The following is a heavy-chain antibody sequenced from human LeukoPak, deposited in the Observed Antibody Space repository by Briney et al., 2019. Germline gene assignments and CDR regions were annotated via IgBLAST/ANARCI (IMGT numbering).Heavy chain of an antibody. J-gene: IGHJ6*03. D-gene: IGHD5-12*01. CDR2: IKRDGSEE. CDR3: ARIAATSRSLNYYFYHMDV. V-gene: IGHV3-7*01. Sequence: GGSLRLSCGVSGFTFSDYWMSWVRQAPGKGLEWVANIKRDGSEEYYVDSVKGRFTISRDNARNSLFLQMNSLRAEDTAVYYWARIAATSRSLNYYFYHMDVWGKGTTVTVSS. CDR1: GFTFSDYW.